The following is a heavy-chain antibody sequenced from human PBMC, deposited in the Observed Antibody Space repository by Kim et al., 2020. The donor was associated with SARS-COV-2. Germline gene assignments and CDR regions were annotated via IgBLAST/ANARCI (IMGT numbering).Heavy chain of an antibody. CDR1: GFTFSSYW. D-gene: IGHD6-13*01. J-gene: IGHJ4*02. CDR2: IKQDGSEK. V-gene: IGHV3-7*01. Sequence: GGSLRLSCAASGFTFSSYWMSWVRQAPGKGLEWVPNIKQDGSEKYYVDSVKGRFTISRDNAKNSLYLQMNSLRAEDTAVYYCARYSSSSRGVGAKFYWGQGTLVTVSS. CDR3: ARYSSSSRGVGAKFY.